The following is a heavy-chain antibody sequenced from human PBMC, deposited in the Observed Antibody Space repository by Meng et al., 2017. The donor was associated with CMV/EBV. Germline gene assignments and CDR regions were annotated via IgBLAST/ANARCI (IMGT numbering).Heavy chain of an antibody. Sequence: SETLSLTCTVSGGSISSYYWSWIRQPPGKGLEWIGYIYYSGSTNYNPSLKSRVTISVDTSKNQFSLKLSSVTAADTAVYYCARMLAPVHGMDVWGQGTTVTVSS. CDR1: GGSISSYY. D-gene: IGHD2-8*01. V-gene: IGHV4-59*01. CDR3: ARMLAPVHGMDV. J-gene: IGHJ6*02. CDR2: IYYSGST.